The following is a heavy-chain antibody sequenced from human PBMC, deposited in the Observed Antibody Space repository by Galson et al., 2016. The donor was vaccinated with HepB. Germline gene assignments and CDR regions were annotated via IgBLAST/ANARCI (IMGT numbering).Heavy chain of an antibody. J-gene: IGHJ4*02. CDR2: ISSSSSYI. CDR1: GFTFSCYS. CDR3: ARGEIVGVIFDY. Sequence: SLRLSCAASGFTFSCYSMNWVRQAPGKGLEWVSSISSSSSYIYYADSVKGRFTISRDNAKNSLYLQMNSLRAEDTAVYYCARGEIVGVIFDYWGQGTLVTVSS. V-gene: IGHV3-21*01. D-gene: IGHD1-26*01.